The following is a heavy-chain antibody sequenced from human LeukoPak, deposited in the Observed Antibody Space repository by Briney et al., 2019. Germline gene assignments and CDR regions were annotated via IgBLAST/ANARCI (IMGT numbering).Heavy chain of an antibody. CDR1: GFNFSSYS. V-gene: IGHV3-21*01. CDR3: ARAQLTRFLEWLAVDAFDI. CDR2: ISSSSSYI. J-gene: IGHJ3*02. Sequence: PGGSLRLSCSASGFNFSSYSMNWVRQAPGKGLEWGASISSSSSYIYYADSVKGRFTISRDNAKNSLYLQMNSLRAEDTAVYYCARAQLTRFLEWLAVDAFDIWGQGTMVTVSS. D-gene: IGHD3-3*01.